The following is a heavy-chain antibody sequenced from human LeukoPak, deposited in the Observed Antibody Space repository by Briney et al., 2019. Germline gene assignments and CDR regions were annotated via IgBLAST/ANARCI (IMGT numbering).Heavy chain of an antibody. J-gene: IGHJ4*02. CDR3: ARNKFDRSGYYYYFDY. Sequence: ASVKVSCKASGYTFTSYGISWVRQAPGQGLEWMGWMSAYNGNTHYAQKLQDRVTMTTDTSTSTAYMELRSLRSDDTAVYYCARNKFDRSGYYYYFDYWGQGTLVTVSS. CDR2: MSAYNGNT. CDR1: GYTFTSYG. V-gene: IGHV1-18*01. D-gene: IGHD3-22*01.